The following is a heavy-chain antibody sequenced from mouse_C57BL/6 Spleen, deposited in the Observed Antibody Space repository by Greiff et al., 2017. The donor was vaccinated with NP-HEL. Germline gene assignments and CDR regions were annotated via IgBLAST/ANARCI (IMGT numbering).Heavy chain of an antibody. CDR2: INPTYGTT. CDR3: ARDHYYGSSYWFAY. V-gene: IGHV1-39*01. D-gene: IGHD1-1*01. Sequence: LVESGPELVKPGASVKISCKASGYSFTDYNMNWVKQSNGKSLEWIGVINPTYGTTSYNQKFKGKATLTVDQSSSTAYMQLNSLTSEDSAVYYCARDHYYGSSYWFAYWGQGTLVTVSA. CDR1: GYSFTDYN. J-gene: IGHJ3*01.